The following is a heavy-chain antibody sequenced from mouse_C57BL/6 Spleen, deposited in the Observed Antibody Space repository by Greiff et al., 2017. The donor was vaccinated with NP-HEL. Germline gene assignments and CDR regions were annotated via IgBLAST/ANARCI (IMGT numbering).Heavy chain of an antibody. V-gene: IGHV1-80*01. CDR1: GYAFSSYW. D-gene: IGHD1-1*01. Sequence: VQLQQSGAELVKPGASVKISCKASGYAFSSYWMNWVKQRPGKGLEWIGQIYPGDGDTNYNGKFKGKATLTADKSSSTAYMQLSSLTSEDSAVYFCARSDFYYYGSSFDYWGQGTTLTVSS. CDR3: ARSDFYYYGSSFDY. CDR2: IYPGDGDT. J-gene: IGHJ2*01.